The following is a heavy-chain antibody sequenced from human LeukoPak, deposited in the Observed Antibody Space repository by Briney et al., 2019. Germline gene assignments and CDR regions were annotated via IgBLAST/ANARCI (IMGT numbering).Heavy chain of an antibody. CDR3: ARDRRYFDWLFRNWFDP. D-gene: IGHD3-9*01. V-gene: IGHV1-2*02. CDR2: VNPNSGGA. Sequence: GASVKVSCKASGYTFTGYYMHWARQAPGQGLEWMGWVNPNSGGANYAQKFQGRVTMTRDTSISTAYMELSRLRSDDTAVYYCARDRRYFDWLFRNWFDPWGQGTLVTVSS. CDR1: GYTFTGYY. J-gene: IGHJ5*02.